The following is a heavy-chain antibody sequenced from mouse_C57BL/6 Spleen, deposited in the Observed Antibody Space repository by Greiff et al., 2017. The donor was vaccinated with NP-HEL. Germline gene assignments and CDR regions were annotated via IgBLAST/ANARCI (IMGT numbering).Heavy chain of an antibody. CDR2: INPNNGGT. CDR1: GYTFTDYY. D-gene: IGHD1-1*01. V-gene: IGHV1-26*01. CDR3: ARSGFITTERLGY. Sequence: VQLQQPGPELVKPGASVKISCKASGYTFTDYYMNWVKQSHGKSLEWIGDINPNNGGTSYNQKFKGKATLTVDKSSSTAYMELRSLTSEDSAVYYCARSGFITTERLGYWGQGTTLTVSS. J-gene: IGHJ2*01.